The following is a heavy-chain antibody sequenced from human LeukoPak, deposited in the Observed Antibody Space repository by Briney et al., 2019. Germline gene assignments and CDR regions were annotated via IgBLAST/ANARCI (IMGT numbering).Heavy chain of an antibody. CDR3: ARGGYYGSGNDFRFDP. J-gene: IGHJ5*02. Sequence: PSETLSLTCTVSGVSISSSNSYWGWIRQPPGKGLECIGYIHYTGSTNYNPSLKSRVTISVETSKNQFSLKLKSVTAADTAVYYCARGGYYGSGNDFRFDPWGQGTLVTVSS. CDR2: IHYTGST. V-gene: IGHV4-61*05. D-gene: IGHD3-10*01. CDR1: GVSISSSNSY.